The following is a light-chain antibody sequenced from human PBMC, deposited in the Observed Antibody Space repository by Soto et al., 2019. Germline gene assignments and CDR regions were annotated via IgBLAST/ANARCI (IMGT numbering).Light chain of an antibody. V-gene: IGKV1-39*01. CDR1: QSISSY. Sequence: DIQMTQSPSSLSASVGDRVTITCRASQSISSYLNWYQQKPGKAPKLLIYAASSLQSGVPSRFSGSGSGTDFTLTISSLQPEDFPTYYCQQSYSTPLTVGPGTKVDI. J-gene: IGKJ3*01. CDR3: QQSYSTPLT. CDR2: AAS.